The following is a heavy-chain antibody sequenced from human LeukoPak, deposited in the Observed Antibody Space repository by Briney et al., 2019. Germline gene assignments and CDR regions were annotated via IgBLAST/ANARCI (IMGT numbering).Heavy chain of an antibody. CDR3: AREIGAYCGGDCYSPVGDAFDI. V-gene: IGHV1-69*04. Sequence: GASVKVSCKASGYTFTSYAISWVRQAPGQGLEWMGRIIPILGIANYAQKFQGRVTITADKSTSTAYMELSSLRSEDTAVYYCAREIGAYCGGDCYSPVGDAFDIWGQGTMVTVSS. J-gene: IGHJ3*02. CDR2: IIPILGIA. CDR1: GYTFTSYA. D-gene: IGHD2-21*02.